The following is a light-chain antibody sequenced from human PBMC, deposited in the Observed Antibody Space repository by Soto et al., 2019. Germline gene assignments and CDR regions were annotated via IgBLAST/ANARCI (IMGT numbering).Light chain of an antibody. CDR1: ESISGW. J-gene: IGKJ1*01. V-gene: IGKV1-5*03. CDR2: TLS. CDR3: XQHHTLLT. Sequence: EIPMTQYPSKLSASVGDRGAITCRGSESISGWLAWYQQKPGKAPQLLIYTLSSLESGVQSRFSGSGSETEFTLTIGILPPDYFATYCCXQHHTLLTXGQGTRVEIK.